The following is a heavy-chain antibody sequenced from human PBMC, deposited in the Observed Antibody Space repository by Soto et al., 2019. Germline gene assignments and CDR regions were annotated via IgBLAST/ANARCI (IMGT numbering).Heavy chain of an antibody. J-gene: IGHJ4*02. CDR2: IYHSGST. D-gene: IGHD1-26*01. CDR3: ARTVGATGRYFDY. V-gene: IGHV4-59*01. Sequence: SETLSLTCTVSGGSISSYYWSWIRQPPGKGLEWIGYIYHSGSTYYNPSLKSRVTISVDRSKNQFSLKLSSVTAADTAVYYCARTVGATGRYFDYWGQGTLVTVSS. CDR1: GGSISSYY.